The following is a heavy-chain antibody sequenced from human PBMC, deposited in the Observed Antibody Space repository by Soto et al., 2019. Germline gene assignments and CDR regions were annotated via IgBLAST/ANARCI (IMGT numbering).Heavy chain of an antibody. D-gene: IGHD3-22*01. CDR3: ARGGYYDSSGSRNYHYYGMDA. CDR2: ISPYDDNT. J-gene: IGHJ6*02. Sequence: QVQLVQSGTEVKKPGASVKVSCKASGYTFNSYGISWVRQAPGQGLEWMGWISPYDDNTNYAQNLQGRVTITTDTSTRTAYMELRSLRSDATAVYYCARGGYYDSSGSRNYHYYGMDAWGQGTTVTVS. V-gene: IGHV1-18*01. CDR1: GYTFNSYG.